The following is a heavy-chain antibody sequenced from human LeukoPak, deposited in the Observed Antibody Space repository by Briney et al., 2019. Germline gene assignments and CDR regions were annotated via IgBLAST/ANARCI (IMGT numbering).Heavy chain of an antibody. V-gene: IGHV3-7*01. CDR1: GFTFSSYW. J-gene: IGHJ4*02. Sequence: GSLRLSCAASGFTFSSYWMSWVRQAPGKGLEWAANIKQDGGETFYVDSVKGRFTISRDNAKNSLYLQMNSLKAEDTAVYYCTREDHSNYNYWGQGTLDTVSS. D-gene: IGHD4-11*01. CDR2: IKQDGGET. CDR3: TREDHSNYNY.